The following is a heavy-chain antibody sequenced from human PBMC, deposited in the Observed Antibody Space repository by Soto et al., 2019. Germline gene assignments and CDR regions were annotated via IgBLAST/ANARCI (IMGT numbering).Heavy chain of an antibody. Sequence: GGSLRLSCAASGLTVRSYAMSWVRQAPGKGLEWVSAISGSGGSTYYAASVKGRFTISRDNSKNTLYLQMNSLRAEDTAVYHCAKDWPDIVVVVAANRHDAFDIWGQGSMVTVSS. J-gene: IGHJ3*02. CDR1: GLTVRSYA. D-gene: IGHD2-15*01. CDR2: ISGSGGST. CDR3: AKDWPDIVVVVAANRHDAFDI. V-gene: IGHV3-23*01.